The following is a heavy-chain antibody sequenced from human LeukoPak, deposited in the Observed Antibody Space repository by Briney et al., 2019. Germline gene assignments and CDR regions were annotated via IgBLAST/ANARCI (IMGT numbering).Heavy chain of an antibody. CDR1: GFTFDDYA. CDR3: AKDPLAGGMVAFDI. Sequence: GGSLRLSCAASGFTFDDYAMHWVRQAPGEGLEWVSGISWNGGSIGYADSVKGRFTISRDNAKNSLYLQMNSLRAEGTAVYYCAKDPLAGGMVAFDIWGQGAMVTVSS. V-gene: IGHV3-9*01. D-gene: IGHD3-16*01. J-gene: IGHJ3*02. CDR2: ISWNGGSI.